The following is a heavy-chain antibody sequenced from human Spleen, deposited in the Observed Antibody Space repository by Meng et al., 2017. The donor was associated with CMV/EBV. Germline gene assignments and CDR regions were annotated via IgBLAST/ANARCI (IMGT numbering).Heavy chain of an antibody. D-gene: IGHD5-18*01. J-gene: IGHJ6*02. CDR3: TSSTSHVDTAMVTDHGMDV. Sequence: GESLKISCAASGFTFSSFEMNWVRQVPGKGPEWISYIDSGGTTMLYADSVKGRFTVSRDDAKSSLHLQMNSLRAEDTAEYYCTSSTSHVDTAMVTDHGMDVWGQGTTVTVSS. CDR2: IDSGGTTM. CDR1: GFTFSSFE. V-gene: IGHV3-48*03.